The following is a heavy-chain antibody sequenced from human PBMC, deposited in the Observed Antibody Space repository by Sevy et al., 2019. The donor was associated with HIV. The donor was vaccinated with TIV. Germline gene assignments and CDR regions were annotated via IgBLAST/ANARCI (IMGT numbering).Heavy chain of an antibody. CDR1: GYTFAVYY. Sequence: ASVKVSCKASGYTFAVYYLHWVRQAPGQGLEWMGWINPNTGVTNYAQKFQGRVTMTRDTSITTAYMELHRLGSDDTAVYYCAVLATISSFDYWGQGSLVTVSS. V-gene: IGHV1-2*02. CDR3: AVLATISSFDY. J-gene: IGHJ4*02. D-gene: IGHD5-12*01. CDR2: INPNTGVT.